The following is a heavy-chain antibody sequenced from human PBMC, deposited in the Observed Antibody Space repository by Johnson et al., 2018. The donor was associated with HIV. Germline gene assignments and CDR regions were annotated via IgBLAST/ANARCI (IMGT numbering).Heavy chain of an antibody. CDR2: VRTEAKNHAT. J-gene: IGHJ3*01. CDR3: ARDPPGRAFDV. Sequence: VQLVESGGGVVQPGRSLRLSCAASGFTFSSYAMHWVRPASGKGLEWVGRVRTEAKNHATAYAASVTGSFSISRDNAKNSLFLQMNSLSAEDTAIYYCARDPPGRAFDVWGLGTTVTVSS. CDR1: GFTFSSYA. V-gene: IGHV3-73*01.